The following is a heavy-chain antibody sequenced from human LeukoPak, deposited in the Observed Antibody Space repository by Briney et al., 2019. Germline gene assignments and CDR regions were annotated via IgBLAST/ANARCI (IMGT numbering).Heavy chain of an antibody. D-gene: IGHD4-17*01. CDR2: ISAYNGNT. Sequence: MGWISAYNGNTNYAQKLQGRVTMTTDTSTSTAYMELRSLRSDDTAVYYCARDHDYGVPADYWGQGTLVTVSS. CDR3: ARDHDYGVPADY. J-gene: IGHJ4*02. V-gene: IGHV1-18*01.